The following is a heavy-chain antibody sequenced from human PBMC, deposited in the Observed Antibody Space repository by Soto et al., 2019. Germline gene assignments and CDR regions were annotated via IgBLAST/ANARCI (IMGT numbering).Heavy chain of an antibody. CDR1: GYAFTSYD. CDR2: MNPNSGNT. CDR3: ARSGTSYDFWSGYYSGYYYYYMDV. J-gene: IGHJ6*03. V-gene: IGHV1-8*01. D-gene: IGHD3-3*01. Sequence: GASVKVSCKASGYAFTSYDINWVRQATGQGLEWMGWMNPNSGNTGYAQKFQGRVTMTRNTSISTAYMELSSLRSEDTAVYYCARSGTSYDFWSGYYSGYYYYYMDVWGKGTTVTVSS.